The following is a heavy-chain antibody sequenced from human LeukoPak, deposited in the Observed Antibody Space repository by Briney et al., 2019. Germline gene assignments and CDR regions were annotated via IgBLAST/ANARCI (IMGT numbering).Heavy chain of an antibody. CDR2: ISAYNGNA. CDR3: ARTRSSWQPPDY. J-gene: IGHJ4*02. CDR1: GYTFTSYG. Sequence: ASVKVSCKASGYTFTSYGISWVRQAPGQGLEWMGWISAYNGNANYAQKLQGRVTMTTDTSTSTAYMELRSLRSDDTAVYYCARTRSSWQPPDYWGQGTLVTVSS. D-gene: IGHD6-13*01. V-gene: IGHV1-18*04.